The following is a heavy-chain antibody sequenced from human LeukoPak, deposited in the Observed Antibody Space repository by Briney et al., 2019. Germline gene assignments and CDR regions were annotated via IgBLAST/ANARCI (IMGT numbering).Heavy chain of an antibody. CDR1: GGSFSGYY. D-gene: IGHD2-15*01. V-gene: IGHV4-34*01. CDR3: ASGRGYCSGGSCYRNYYYYYGMDV. Sequence: SETLSLTCAVYGGSFSGYYWSWIRQPPGKGLEWIGEINHSGSTNYNPSLKSRVTISVDTSKNQFSLKLSSVTAADTAVYYCASGRGYCSGGSCYRNYYYYYGMDVWGQGTTVTVSS. CDR2: INHSGST. J-gene: IGHJ6*02.